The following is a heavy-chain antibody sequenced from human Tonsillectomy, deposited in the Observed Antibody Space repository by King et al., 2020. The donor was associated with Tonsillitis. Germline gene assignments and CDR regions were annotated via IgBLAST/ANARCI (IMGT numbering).Heavy chain of an antibody. J-gene: IGHJ4*02. Sequence: VQLQQWGAGLLKPSETLSLPCAVYGGSFSGYYWSWIRQPPGKGLEWIGEINHSGSTNYNPSLKSRVTISVDTSKNQFSLKLSSVTAADTAVYYCARGGHSGSYSDFDYWGQGTLVTVSS. V-gene: IGHV4-34*01. D-gene: IGHD1-26*01. CDR2: INHSGST. CDR3: ARGGHSGSYSDFDY. CDR1: GGSFSGYY.